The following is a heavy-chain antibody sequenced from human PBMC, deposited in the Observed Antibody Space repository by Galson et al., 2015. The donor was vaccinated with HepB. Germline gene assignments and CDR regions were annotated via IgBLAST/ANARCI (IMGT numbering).Heavy chain of an antibody. CDR2: IKGDGSEK. Sequence: SLRLSCAASGFTFSTSWMSWVRQAPGKGLEWVARIKGDGSEKNYVDSVKGRFTISRDNAKNSLFLQMDSLRVDDTAVYYCACVRYSAGLDVWGQGTTVTVSS. CDR3: ACVRYSAGLDV. D-gene: IGHD3-9*01. CDR1: GFTFSTSW. V-gene: IGHV3-7*01. J-gene: IGHJ6*02.